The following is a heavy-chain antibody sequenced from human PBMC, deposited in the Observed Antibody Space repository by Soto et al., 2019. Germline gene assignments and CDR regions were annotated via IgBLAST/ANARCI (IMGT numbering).Heavy chain of an antibody. CDR3: ARDHLRGAFDI. CDR2: IIPIFGTA. CDR1: GGTLISYA. V-gene: IGHV1-69*13. D-gene: IGHD3-10*01. Sequence: SVKVSCKASGGTLISYAIIWGRQAPGQGLEWMGGIIPIFGTANYAQKFQGRVTITADESTSTAYMELSSLRSEDTAVYYCARDHLRGAFDIWGQGTMVTVSS. J-gene: IGHJ3*02.